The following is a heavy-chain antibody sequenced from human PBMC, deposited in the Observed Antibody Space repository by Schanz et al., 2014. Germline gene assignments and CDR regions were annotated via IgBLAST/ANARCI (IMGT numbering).Heavy chain of an antibody. CDR1: GFTFTTFA. Sequence: EPVLESGGGFVQPGGSLRLSCATSGFTFTTFAMTWVRQAPGKGLEWVSGISDRGDGTNYGDSVRGRFTISRDNSRNTVYLQTNNVGVDDTATYYCVKTDAGWRFDYWGQGTLVIVSS. CDR2: ISDRGDGT. CDR3: VKTDAGWRFDY. J-gene: IGHJ4*02. D-gene: IGHD6-19*01. V-gene: IGHV3-23*01.